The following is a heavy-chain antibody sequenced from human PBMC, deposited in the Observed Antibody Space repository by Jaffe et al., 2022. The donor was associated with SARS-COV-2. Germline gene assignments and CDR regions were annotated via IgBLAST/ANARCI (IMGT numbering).Heavy chain of an antibody. Sequence: QVQLVESGGGVVQPGRSLRLSCAASGFTFSSYGMHWVRQAPGKGLEWVAVISYDGSNKYYADSVKGRFTISRDNSKNTLYLQMNSLRAEDTAVYYCAKDGPDYGDYGEAVDYWGQGTLVTVSS. D-gene: IGHD4-17*01. J-gene: IGHJ4*02. V-gene: IGHV3-30*18. CDR3: AKDGPDYGDYGEAVDY. CDR2: ISYDGSNK. CDR1: GFTFSSYG.